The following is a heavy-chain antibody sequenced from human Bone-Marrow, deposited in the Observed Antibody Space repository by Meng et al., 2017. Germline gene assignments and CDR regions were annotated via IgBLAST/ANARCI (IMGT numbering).Heavy chain of an antibody. CDR3: ARIHPRYGGFDY. V-gene: IGHV2-70*04. D-gene: IGHD4-23*01. Sequence: SCPTLVKPTQTLTLTCTFSGFSLSTSGMRVSWIRQPPGKALEWLARIDWDDDKFYSTSLKTRLTISKDTSKNQVVLTMTNMDPVDTATYYCARIHPRYGGFDYWGQGTLVTVSS. CDR2: IDWDDDK. J-gene: IGHJ4*02. CDR1: GFSLSTSGMR.